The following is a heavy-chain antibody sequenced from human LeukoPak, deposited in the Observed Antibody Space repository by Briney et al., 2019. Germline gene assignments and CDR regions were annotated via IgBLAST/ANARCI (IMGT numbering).Heavy chain of an antibody. Sequence: SETLSLTCAVYGGSFSGYYWSWIRQPPGKGLEWVGDVNHSGSINYHPSLKSRVSISVDTSKNQFSLKLRYVTAADTAVNYCARVAAAAGYYYYYIDFWGKGTMVTVSS. CDR1: GGSFSGYY. V-gene: IGHV4-34*01. J-gene: IGHJ6*03. CDR3: ARVAAAAGYYYYYIDF. D-gene: IGHD6-25*01. CDR2: VNHSGSI.